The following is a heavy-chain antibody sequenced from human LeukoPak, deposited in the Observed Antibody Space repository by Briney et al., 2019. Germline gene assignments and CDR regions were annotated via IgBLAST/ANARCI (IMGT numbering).Heavy chain of an antibody. Sequence: GASVKVSCKASGYTFTGYYMHWVRQAPGQGLEWMGWINPNSGDTNYAQNFQGRVTMTRDTSITTGYMELSSLRSDDTAVYYCARDLFSTSNWELDYWGQGTLVTVSS. CDR1: GYTFTGYY. CDR3: ARDLFSTSNWELDY. V-gene: IGHV1-2*02. CDR2: INPNSGDT. J-gene: IGHJ4*02. D-gene: IGHD7-27*01.